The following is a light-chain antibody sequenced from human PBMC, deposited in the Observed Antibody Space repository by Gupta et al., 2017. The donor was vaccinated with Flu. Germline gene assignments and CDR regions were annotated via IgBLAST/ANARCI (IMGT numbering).Light chain of an antibody. Sequence: PSSLSASVGDSVTITCRASQSIQGLLNGYQHRSGKAPQLLIYAASTLQSGVPSRFSGSGSGTDFTLTISPLEAEDSATYFCQQSSLVPLTFGQGTKVDIK. J-gene: IGKJ1*01. CDR3: QQSSLVPLT. CDR1: QSIQGL. V-gene: IGKV1-39*01. CDR2: AAS.